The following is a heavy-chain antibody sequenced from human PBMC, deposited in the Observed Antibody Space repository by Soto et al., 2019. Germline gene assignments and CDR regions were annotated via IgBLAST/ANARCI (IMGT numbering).Heavy chain of an antibody. CDR2: ISYDGSNK. D-gene: IGHD3-10*01. Sequence: QVQLVESGGGVVQPGRSLRLSCAASGFTFSSYAMHWVRQAPGKGLEWVAVISYDGSNKYYADSVKGRFTISRDNSKNTLYLQMNSLRAEDTAVDYCASYRGGLGYWGQGTLVTVSS. V-gene: IGHV3-30-3*01. J-gene: IGHJ4*02. CDR3: ASYRGGLGY. CDR1: GFTFSSYA.